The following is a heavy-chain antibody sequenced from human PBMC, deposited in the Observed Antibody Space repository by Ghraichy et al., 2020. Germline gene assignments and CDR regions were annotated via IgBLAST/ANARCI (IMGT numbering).Heavy chain of an antibody. CDR3: STSPRADRGNY. CDR2: IKTDVSTT. J-gene: IGHJ4*02. Sequence: GGSLRLSCAASGLTFSSYWMHWVRHAPGKGLEWVSHIKTDVSTTNYADSVRGRFTISRDNAKNTLYLQMKSLRADDMAVYYCSTSPRADRGNYWGQGTLVTVSS. V-gene: IGHV3-74*01. D-gene: IGHD3-10*01. CDR1: GLTFSSYW.